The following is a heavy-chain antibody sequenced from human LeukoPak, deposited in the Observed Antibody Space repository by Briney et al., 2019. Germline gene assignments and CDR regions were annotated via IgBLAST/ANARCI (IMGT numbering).Heavy chain of an antibody. V-gene: IGHV4-59*08. J-gene: IGHJ4*02. CDR2: IYYSGST. CDR1: GGSFSGYS. CDR3: ARCSIVGATQHYFDY. D-gene: IGHD1-26*01. Sequence: PSETLSLTCAVYGGSFSGYSWNWIRRPPGKGLEWIGYIYYSGSTNYNPSLKSRVTISVDTSKNQFSLKLSSVTAADTAVYYCARCSIVGATQHYFDYWGQGTLVTVSS.